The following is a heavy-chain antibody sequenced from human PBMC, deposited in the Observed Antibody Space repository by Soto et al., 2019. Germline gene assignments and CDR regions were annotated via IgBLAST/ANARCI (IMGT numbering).Heavy chain of an antibody. CDR2: INHLGSI. Sequence: SETLSLTCVVSGGSLSDYFWSWIRQPPGMALEWIGEINHLGSINYNPSLKSRVTMSVDTSKNQFSLTLNSVTAADTATYYCARESQYYYGMDVWGQGTTVTVSS. J-gene: IGHJ6*02. V-gene: IGHV4-34*01. CDR3: ARESQYYYGMDV. CDR1: GGSLSDYF.